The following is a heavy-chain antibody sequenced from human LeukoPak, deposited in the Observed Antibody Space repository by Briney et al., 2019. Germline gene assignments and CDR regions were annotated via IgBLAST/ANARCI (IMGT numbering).Heavy chain of an antibody. CDR1: GFTFNRYN. Sequence: GGSLRLSCAASGFTFNRYNMNWVRRAPGKGLEWVSSISTSSSYIYYADSVRGRFTISRDNAKNSLYLQMNSLRAEDTALYYCARVQLVDYYYYSYMDVWGKGTTVTISS. D-gene: IGHD6-6*01. CDR3: ARVQLVDYYYYSYMDV. CDR2: ISTSSSYI. J-gene: IGHJ6*03. V-gene: IGHV3-21*04.